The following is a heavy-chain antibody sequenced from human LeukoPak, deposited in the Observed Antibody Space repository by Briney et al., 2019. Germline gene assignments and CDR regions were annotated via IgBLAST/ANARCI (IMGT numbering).Heavy chain of an antibody. D-gene: IGHD2-21*02. CDR1: GYTFIAYY. CDR3: ARDYCAGDCFPDY. CDR2: INPNSGDT. J-gene: IGHJ4*02. Sequence: GASVKVSCKASGYTFIAYYMHWVRQAPGQGLEWMGRINPNSGDTNNAQNFQGRVTLTRDTSISTAYMELSRLRSDDTAVYYCARDYCAGDCFPDYWGQGTLVTVSS. V-gene: IGHV1-2*06.